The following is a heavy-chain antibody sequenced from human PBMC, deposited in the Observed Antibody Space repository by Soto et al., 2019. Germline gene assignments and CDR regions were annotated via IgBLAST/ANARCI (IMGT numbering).Heavy chain of an antibody. CDR2: ITWNSRVL. CDR1: GLNFDDFA. CDR3: ARGRGALTVISNWFDP. Sequence: EVQLVESGGRLVQPGRSLRLSCVGTGLNFDDFAMHWVRQAPGKGLEWVSGITWNSRVLAYADSVKGRFTISRDNVNNSLHLEMSTLKAEDTAMYYCARGRGALTVISNWFDPWGQGTLVTVSS. V-gene: IGHV3-9*01. J-gene: IGHJ5*02. D-gene: IGHD2-21*01.